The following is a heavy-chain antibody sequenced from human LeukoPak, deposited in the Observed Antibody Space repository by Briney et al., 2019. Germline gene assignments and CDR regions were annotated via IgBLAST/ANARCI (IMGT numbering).Heavy chain of an antibody. CDR3: ARWAVPAAMDYYYYYYYMDV. J-gene: IGHJ6*03. CDR1: GYSISSGYY. CDR2: INHSGST. D-gene: IGHD2-2*01. Sequence: SETLSLTCNVSGYSISSGYYWGWIRQPPGKGLEWIGEINHSGSTKYNPSLKSRVTISVDTSKNQFSLKLSSVTAADTAVYYCARWAVPAAMDYYYYYYYMDVWGKGTTVTISS. V-gene: IGHV4-38-2*02.